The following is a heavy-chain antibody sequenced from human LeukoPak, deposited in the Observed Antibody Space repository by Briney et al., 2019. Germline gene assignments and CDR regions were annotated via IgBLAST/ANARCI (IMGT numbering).Heavy chain of an antibody. CDR3: AKDIGSGYYRGRYYYYGMDV. CDR1: GFTFSDYY. V-gene: IGHV3-11*01. Sequence: GGSLRLSCAASGFTFSDYYMSWIRQAPGKGLEWVSYISSSGSTIYYADSVKGRFTISRDNAKNSLYLQMNSLIAEDTALYYCAKDIGSGYYRGRYYYYGMDVWGQGTTVTVSS. D-gene: IGHD3-22*01. CDR2: ISSSGSTI. J-gene: IGHJ6*02.